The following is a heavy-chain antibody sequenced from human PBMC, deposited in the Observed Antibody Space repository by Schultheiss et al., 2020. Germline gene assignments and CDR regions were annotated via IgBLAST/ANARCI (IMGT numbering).Heavy chain of an antibody. D-gene: IGHD1-26*01. CDR1: GGSFSGYY. CDR3: TRGEGMDV. Sequence: QTLSLTCAVYGGSFSGYYWSWIRQPPGKGLEWVGFIRSKAYGGTTEYAASVKGRFTISRDDSKSIAYLQMNSLKTEDTAVYYCTRGEGMDVWGQGTTVTVSS. J-gene: IGHJ6*02. CDR2: IRSKAYGGTT. V-gene: IGHV3-49*03.